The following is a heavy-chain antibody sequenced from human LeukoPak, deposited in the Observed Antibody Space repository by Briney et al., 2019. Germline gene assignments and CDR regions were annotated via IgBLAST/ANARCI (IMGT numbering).Heavy chain of an antibody. CDR3: ARDVRVTDNWFDP. D-gene: IGHD2-21*02. CDR1: GYTFTCYY. CDR2: INPNSGGT. V-gene: IGHV1-2*02. Sequence: ASVKVSCKASGYTFTCYYMHWGRQAPGQGREWRGWINPNSGGTTYAQKFQRRVPMTRDTSISTAYMELSRLRSDDTAVYYCARDVRVTDNWFDPWGQGTLVTVSS. J-gene: IGHJ5*02.